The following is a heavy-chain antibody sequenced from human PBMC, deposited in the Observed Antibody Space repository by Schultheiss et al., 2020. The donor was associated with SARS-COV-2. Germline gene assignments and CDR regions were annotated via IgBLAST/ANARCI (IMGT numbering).Heavy chain of an antibody. D-gene: IGHD3-3*01. CDR3: ARVAGDFWSTEYYFDY. CDR2: INHSGST. CDR1: GGSFSGYY. Sequence: SETLSLTCAVYGGSFSGYYWSWIRQPPGKGLEWIGEINHSGSTNYNPSLKSRVTISVDTSKNQFSLKLSSVTAADTAVYYCARVAGDFWSTEYYFDYWGQGTLVTVSS. J-gene: IGHJ4*02. V-gene: IGHV4-34*01.